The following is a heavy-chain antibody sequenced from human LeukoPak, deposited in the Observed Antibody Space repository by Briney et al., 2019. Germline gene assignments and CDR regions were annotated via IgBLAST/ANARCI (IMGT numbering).Heavy chain of an antibody. Sequence: GGSLRLSCAASGFTVSSYYMSWVRQAPGKGLDWVSVIYSGGNTYYADSVKGRFTISRDDSKNTLYLQMNSLRAEDTAVYYCARVRGPHDYWGQGTLVTVSS. V-gene: IGHV3-66*01. CDR2: IYSGGNT. CDR3: ARVRGPHDY. CDR1: GFTVSSYY. J-gene: IGHJ4*02.